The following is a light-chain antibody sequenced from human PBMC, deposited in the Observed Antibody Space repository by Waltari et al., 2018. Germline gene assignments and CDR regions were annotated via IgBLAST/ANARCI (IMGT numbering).Light chain of an antibody. CDR3: QQRHDWPLN. J-gene: IGKJ4*01. CDR2: DAS. Sequence: DILLTQSPVTLSVSPGERATLSCKASPSVRSYLAWYQQKPGQAPRLPIYDASNRASGIPARFSGSGSGTDFTLTISNVEPEDFAVYYCQQRHDWPLNFGGGTKLEIK. V-gene: IGKV3-11*01. CDR1: PSVRSY.